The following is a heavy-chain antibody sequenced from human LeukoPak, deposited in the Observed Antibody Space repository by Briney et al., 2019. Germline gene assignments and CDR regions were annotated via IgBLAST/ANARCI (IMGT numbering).Heavy chain of an antibody. CDR1: GGSISSYY. CDR2: IYTSGST. D-gene: IGHD6-13*01. CDR3: ARQTPSSSSWSPPFFDY. J-gene: IGHJ4*02. Sequence: PSETLSLTCTVSGGSISSYYWSWIRQPAGKGLEWIGRIYTSGSTNYNSSLKSRVTISVDTSKNQFSLKLSSVTAADTAVYYCARQTPSSSSWSPPFFDYWGQGTLVTVSS. V-gene: IGHV4-4*07.